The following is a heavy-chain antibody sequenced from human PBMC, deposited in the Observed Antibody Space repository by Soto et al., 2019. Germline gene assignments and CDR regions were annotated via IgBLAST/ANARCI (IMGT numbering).Heavy chain of an antibody. Sequence: PSETLSLTCSVSSGSVGAKTYYWSWIRQPPGKRLEGIGYVYYSGTTNYNPSLKRRVTISVDLAKTRFSLRLSSVTTADTALYYCARTTAVPNTLRSRYFFDYWGQGTLVTVSS. CDR2: VYYSGTT. J-gene: IGHJ4*02. V-gene: IGHV4-61*01. CDR3: ARTTAVPNTLRSRYFFDY. CDR1: SGSVGAKTYY. D-gene: IGHD4-17*01.